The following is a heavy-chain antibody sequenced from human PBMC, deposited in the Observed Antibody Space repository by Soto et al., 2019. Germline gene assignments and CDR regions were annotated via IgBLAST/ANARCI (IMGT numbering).Heavy chain of an antibody. CDR3: AKDKYSV. CDR1: GFTFSSSV. CDR2: ITGSGLTT. V-gene: IGHV3-23*01. J-gene: IGHJ4*02. Sequence: GGSPRLSCAASGFTFSSSVMYWVRQAPGKGLEWVSTITGSGLTTYYADSVKGRFTISRDNSKNTLFLQMNSLRAEDTAVYYCAKDKYSVWGQGTLVTVSS. D-gene: IGHD2-21*01.